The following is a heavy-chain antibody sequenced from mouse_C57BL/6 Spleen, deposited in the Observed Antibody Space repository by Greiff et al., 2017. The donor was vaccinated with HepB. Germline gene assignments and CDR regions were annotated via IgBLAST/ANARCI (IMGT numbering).Heavy chain of an antibody. D-gene: IGHD2-5*01. CDR2: ILPGSGST. CDR1: GYTFTGYW. Sequence: VQLQQSGAELMKPGASVKLSCKATGYTFTGYWIEWVKQRPGHGLEWIGEILPGSGSTNYNEKFKGTATFTADTSSNTAYMQLSILTTEDSAIYYCASYSNSHWYFDVWGTGTTVTVSS. J-gene: IGHJ1*03. V-gene: IGHV1-9*01. CDR3: ASYSNSHWYFDV.